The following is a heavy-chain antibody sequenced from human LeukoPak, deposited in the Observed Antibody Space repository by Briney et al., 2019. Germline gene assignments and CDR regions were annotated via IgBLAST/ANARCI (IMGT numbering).Heavy chain of an antibody. D-gene: IGHD3-10*01. V-gene: IGHV3-33*08. CDR3: ARDAGMLDY. Sequence: GGSLRLSCAASGFTLSSYSMNWVRQAPGKGLEWVAVIWYDGSNKYCADSVKGRFTISRDNSKNTLYLQMNSLRAEDTAVYYCARDAGMLDYWGQGTLVTVSS. CDR2: IWYDGSNK. CDR1: GFTLSSYS. J-gene: IGHJ4*02.